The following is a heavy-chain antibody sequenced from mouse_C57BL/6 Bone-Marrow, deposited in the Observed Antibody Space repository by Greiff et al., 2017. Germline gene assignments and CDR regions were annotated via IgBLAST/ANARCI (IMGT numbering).Heavy chain of an antibody. CDR3: ASSRRYAMDY. CDR2: IRNKANGYTT. Sequence: EVNLVESGGGLVQPGGSLSLSCAASGFTFTDYYMSWVRQPPGKALEWLGFIRNKANGYTTEYSASVKGRFTISRDNSQSILYLQMNALRAEDSATYYCASSRRYAMDYWGQGTSVTVSS. V-gene: IGHV7-3*01. J-gene: IGHJ4*01. CDR1: GFTFTDYY.